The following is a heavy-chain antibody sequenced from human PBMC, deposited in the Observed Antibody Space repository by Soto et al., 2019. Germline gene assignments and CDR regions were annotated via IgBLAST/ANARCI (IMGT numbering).Heavy chain of an antibody. CDR2: VYYSGTT. CDR1: GGSMSGYY. D-gene: IGHD3-16*01. V-gene: IGHV4-59*08. Sequence: QVQLQESGPGLVKPSETLSLTCTVSGGSMSGYYWSWIRQPPGNGLEWIGYVYYSGTTNYNPSLKTRVTISVDTSKNQFSLKLSSVTAADTAVYYCAGNYAPATSDSWGQGTLVTVSS. J-gene: IGHJ4*02. CDR3: AGNYAPATSDS.